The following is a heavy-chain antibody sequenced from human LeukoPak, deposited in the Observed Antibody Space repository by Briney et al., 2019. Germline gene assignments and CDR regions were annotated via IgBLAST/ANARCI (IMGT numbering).Heavy chain of an antibody. CDR2: INPNSGGT. CDR1: GYTFTSYG. J-gene: IGHJ4*02. V-gene: IGHV1-2*02. Sequence: ASVKVSCKASGYTFTSYGISWVRQAPGQGLEWMGWINPNSGGTNYAQKFQGRVTMTRDTSISTAYMELSRLRSDDTAVYYCAIHLSAYYFDYWGQGTLVTVSS. CDR3: AIHLSAYYFDY. D-gene: IGHD3-3*02.